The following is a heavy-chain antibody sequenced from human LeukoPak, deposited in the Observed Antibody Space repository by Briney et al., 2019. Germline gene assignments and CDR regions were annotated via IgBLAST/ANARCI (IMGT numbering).Heavy chain of an antibody. D-gene: IGHD6-13*01. CDR3: ARDTSSSWSAAEYFQH. CDR2: INPSGGST. Sequence: GASVTVSCKASGYTFTSYYMHWVRQAPGQGLEWMGIINPSGGSTSYAQKFQGRVTMTRDTSTSTVYMELSSLRSEDTAVYYCARDTSSSWSAAEYFQHWGQGTLVTVSS. CDR1: GYTFTSYY. V-gene: IGHV1-46*01. J-gene: IGHJ1*01.